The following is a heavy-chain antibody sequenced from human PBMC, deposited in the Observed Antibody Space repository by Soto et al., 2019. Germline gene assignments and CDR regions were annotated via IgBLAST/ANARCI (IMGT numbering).Heavy chain of an antibody. Sequence: QVQLVQSGAEVEKPGASVKISCKASGYSFTSQYVHWVRQAPGQGLEWMGIINPNGGSTTYAQKFRGRGAKTRDTATGTVYLGVRSLTSGDTAVYYGARGEGLRPGGGGTEPLDIWGQGTMVTVAS. CDR3: ARGEGLRPGGGGTEPLDI. CDR2: INPNGGST. J-gene: IGHJ3*02. V-gene: IGHV1-46*03. D-gene: IGHD5-12*01. CDR1: GYSFTSQY.